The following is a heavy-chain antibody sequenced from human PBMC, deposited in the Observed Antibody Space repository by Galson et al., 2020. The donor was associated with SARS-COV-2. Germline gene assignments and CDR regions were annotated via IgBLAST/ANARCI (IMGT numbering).Heavy chain of an antibody. Sequence: GGSLRLSCAASGFTFSNYGFHWVRQAPGRGLEWVAVIWYDGSNINYGASVKGRFSISRDNSRNTVYLQMNSLRAEDTAVYYCARVLYGEIYYLATWGQGTLVTVSS. D-gene: IGHD4-17*01. CDR1: GFTFSNYG. CDR3: ARVLYGEIYYLAT. V-gene: IGHV3-33*01. J-gene: IGHJ4*02. CDR2: IWYDGSNI.